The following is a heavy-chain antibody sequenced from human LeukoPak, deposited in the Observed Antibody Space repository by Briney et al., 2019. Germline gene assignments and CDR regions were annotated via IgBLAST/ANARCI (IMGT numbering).Heavy chain of an antibody. CDR3: ARDCQHYDILTGYDYYNYMDV. CDR2: IYTSGST. CDR1: GGSISSYY. D-gene: IGHD3-9*01. Sequence: SETLSLTCTVSGGSISSYYWSWIRQPAGKGLEWIGRIYTSGSTNYNPSLKSRVTMSADTSKNQFSLKLSSVTAADTAVYYCARDCQHYDILTGYDYYNYMDVWGKGTTVTVSS. J-gene: IGHJ6*03. V-gene: IGHV4-4*07.